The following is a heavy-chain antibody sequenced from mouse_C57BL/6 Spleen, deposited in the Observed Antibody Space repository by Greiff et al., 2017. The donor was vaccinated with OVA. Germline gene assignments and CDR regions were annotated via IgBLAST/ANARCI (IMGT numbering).Heavy chain of an antibody. D-gene: IGHD2-10*02. V-gene: IGHV1-69*01. CDR2: IDPSDSYT. J-gene: IGHJ2*01. CDR3: ARAEYDPTTGGFDY. CDR1: GYTFTSYW. Sequence: QVQLQQPGAELVMPGASVKLSCKASGYTFTSYWMHWVKQRPGQGLEWIGEIDPSDSYTNYNQKFKGKSTLTVDKSSSTAYMQLSSLTSEDSAVYYWARAEYDPTTGGFDYWGQGTTLTVSS.